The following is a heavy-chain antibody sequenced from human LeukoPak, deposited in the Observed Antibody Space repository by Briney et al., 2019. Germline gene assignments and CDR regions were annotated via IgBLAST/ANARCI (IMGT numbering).Heavy chain of an antibody. CDR2: ISSSSSYI. D-gene: IGHD3-10*01. Sequence: GGSLRLSCAASEFSVSTNYMSWVRQAPGKGLEWVSSISSSSSYIYYADSVKGRFTISRDNAKNSLYLQMNSLRAEGTAVCYCARGLAMVRGVLDYFDYWGQGTLVTVSS. CDR1: EFSVSTNY. V-gene: IGHV3-21*01. CDR3: ARGLAMVRGVLDYFDY. J-gene: IGHJ4*02.